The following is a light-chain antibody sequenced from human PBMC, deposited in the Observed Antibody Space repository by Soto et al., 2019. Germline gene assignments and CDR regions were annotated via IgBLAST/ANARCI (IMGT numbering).Light chain of an antibody. J-gene: IGKJ1*01. CDR2: DAS. Sequence: IQMTQSPSTLSASVGDRVTITCRASQSISSWLAWYQQKPGKAPKLLIYDASSLESGVPSRFSGSGSGTEFTLTISSLQPDDFATYYCQQYNSYSGTFGQGTKVEI. CDR3: QQYNSYSGT. CDR1: QSISSW. V-gene: IGKV1-5*01.